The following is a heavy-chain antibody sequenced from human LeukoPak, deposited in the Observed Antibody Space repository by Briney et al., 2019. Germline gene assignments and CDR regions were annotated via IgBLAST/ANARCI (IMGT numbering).Heavy chain of an antibody. V-gene: IGHV3-23*01. J-gene: IGHJ4*02. CDR3: AKVGSGSPYYFDY. CDR1: GFIFRTYA. D-gene: IGHD1-26*01. Sequence: GGSLGLSCAASGFIFRTYAMSWVRQAPGKGLEWVSAISGSGGSDGSAFYADSVKGRFTISRDNSKNTLYLQMNSLRAEDTAVYYCAKVGSGSPYYFDYWGQGTLVTVSS. CDR2: ISGSGGSDGSA.